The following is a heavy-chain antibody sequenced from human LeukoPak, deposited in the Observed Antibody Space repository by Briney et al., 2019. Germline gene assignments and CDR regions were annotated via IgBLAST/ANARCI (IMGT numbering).Heavy chain of an antibody. CDR3: ARTRYCSSSSCHIAFDI. J-gene: IGHJ3*02. CDR2: ISSSSNYI. V-gene: IGHV3-21*01. Sequence: GGSLRVSCAASGFTFSSYSMNWVRQAPGKGLEWVSSISSSSNYIDYADSVKGRFTISRDTARNSLYLQMNSLRAEDTAVYYCARTRYCSSSSCHIAFDIWGQGTVGTVSS. D-gene: IGHD2-15*01. CDR1: GFTFSSYS.